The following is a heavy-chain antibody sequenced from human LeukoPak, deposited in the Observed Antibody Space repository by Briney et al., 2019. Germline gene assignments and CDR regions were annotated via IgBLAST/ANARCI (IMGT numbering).Heavy chain of an antibody. D-gene: IGHD6-13*01. CDR1: GFSFDDYA. J-gene: IGHJ3*02. V-gene: IGHV3-9*01. CDR2: ISWNGGNI. Sequence: PGRSLRLSCAASGFSFDDYAMHWVRHAPGKGLEWVSGISWNGGNIGYADSVKGRFTISRDNAKNSLYLQMNSLRAEDTALYYCAKDIASAGTGHDAFDIWGQGTMVTVSS. CDR3: AKDIASAGTGHDAFDI.